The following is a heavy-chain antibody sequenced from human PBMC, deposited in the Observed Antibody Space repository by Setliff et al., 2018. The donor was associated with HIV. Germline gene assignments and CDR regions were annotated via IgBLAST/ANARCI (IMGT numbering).Heavy chain of an antibody. Sequence: GGSLRLSCAATGFTFSSYVLHWVRQAPGKGLEWVAVMSTGGGIKICADSVKGRFTISRDNSRNTLFLQMNNLRPEDTATYYCVRDTIEGSPEYLDYWGQGALVTVSS. CDR1: GFTFSSYV. CDR2: MSTGGGIK. CDR3: VRDTIEGSPEYLDY. J-gene: IGHJ4*02. V-gene: IGHV3-30-3*01. D-gene: IGHD1-26*01.